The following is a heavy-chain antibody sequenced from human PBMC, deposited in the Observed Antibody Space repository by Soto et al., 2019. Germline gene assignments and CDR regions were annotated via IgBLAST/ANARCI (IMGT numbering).Heavy chain of an antibody. J-gene: IGHJ5*02. Sequence: SETLSLTCAVSGGSISSYYWNWIRQPPGKGLEWIGYVYYSGSTNYNPSLKSRVTISVDTSKNQFSLKLSSVTAADTAVYYCARDDVTCSGGSCHLNRFDPWGQGTLVTVSS. V-gene: IGHV4-59*01. CDR3: ARDDVTCSGGSCHLNRFDP. D-gene: IGHD2-15*01. CDR2: VYYSGST. CDR1: GGSISSYY.